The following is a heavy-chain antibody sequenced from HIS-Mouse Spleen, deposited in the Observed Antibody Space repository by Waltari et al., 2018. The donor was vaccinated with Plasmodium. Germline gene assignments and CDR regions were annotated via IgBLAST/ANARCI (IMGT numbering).Heavy chain of an antibody. CDR3: ARRGGSYYYFDY. CDR1: GGSISSSSDY. V-gene: IGHV4-39*01. J-gene: IGHJ4*02. D-gene: IGHD1-26*01. CDR2: IYYSGST. Sequence: QLQLQESGPGLVKPSETLSLTCPVPGGSISSSSDYWGWIRQPPGKGLEWIGSIYYSGSTYYNPSLKSRVTISVDTSKNQFSLKLSSVTAADTAVYYCARRGGSYYYFDYWGQGTLVTVSS.